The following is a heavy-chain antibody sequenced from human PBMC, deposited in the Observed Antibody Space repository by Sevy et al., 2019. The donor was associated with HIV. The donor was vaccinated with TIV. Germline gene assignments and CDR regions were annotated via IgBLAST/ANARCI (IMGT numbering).Heavy chain of an antibody. CDR3: ARGGGNGWYYFDY. Sequence: PSVKVSCKASGGTFSSYGISWVRQAPGQGLEWMGGIIPILGTVNYAQKFQGRVTITPDESTKTAYMELSSLRSEDTAVYYCARGGGNGWYYFDYWGQETLVTVSS. J-gene: IGHJ4*02. D-gene: IGHD6-19*01. V-gene: IGHV1-69*13. CDR2: IIPILGTV. CDR1: GGTFSSYG.